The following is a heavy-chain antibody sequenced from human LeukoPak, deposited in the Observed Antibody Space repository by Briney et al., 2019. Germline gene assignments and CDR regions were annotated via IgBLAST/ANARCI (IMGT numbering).Heavy chain of an antibody. CDR1: GFTVSSNY. V-gene: IGHV3-66*01. CDR3: ARSDGSGSYPVDY. CDR2: IYSAGST. Sequence: GGSLRLSCAASGFTVSSNYMSWVRQAPGKGLEWVSVIYSAGSTYYADSVKGRFTISRDNSKNTLYLQMNSLRAEDTAVYYCARSDGSGSYPVDYWGQGALVTVSS. J-gene: IGHJ4*02. D-gene: IGHD3-10*01.